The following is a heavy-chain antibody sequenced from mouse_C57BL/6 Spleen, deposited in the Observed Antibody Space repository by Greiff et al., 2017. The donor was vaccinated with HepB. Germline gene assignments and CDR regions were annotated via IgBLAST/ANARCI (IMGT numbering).Heavy chain of an antibody. Sequence: VKLVESGAELVRPGASVTLSCKASGYTFTDYEMHWVKQTPVHGLEWIGAIDPETGGTAYNQKFKGKVILTADKSSSTAYMELRSLTSEDSAVYYCTRDKSNYSGRFAYWGQGTLVTVSA. CDR3: TRDKSNYSGRFAY. CDR1: GYTFTDYE. V-gene: IGHV1-15*01. D-gene: IGHD2-5*01. J-gene: IGHJ3*01. CDR2: IDPETGGT.